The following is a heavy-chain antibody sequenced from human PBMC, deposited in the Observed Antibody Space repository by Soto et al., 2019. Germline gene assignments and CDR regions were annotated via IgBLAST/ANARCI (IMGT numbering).Heavy chain of an antibody. D-gene: IGHD3-3*01. J-gene: IGHJ6*04. V-gene: IGHV3-7*01. CDR3: ARDRSGDFWSGYCNYSYGMDV. CDR1: GFTFSSYW. Sequence: PWGPLRLSCAASGFTFSSYWMSWVRQAPGKGLEWVANIKQDGSEKYYVDSVKGRFTISRDNAKNSLYLQMNSLRAEDTAVYYCARDRSGDFWSGYCNYSYGMDVWGKGNTVAVSA. CDR2: IKQDGSEK.